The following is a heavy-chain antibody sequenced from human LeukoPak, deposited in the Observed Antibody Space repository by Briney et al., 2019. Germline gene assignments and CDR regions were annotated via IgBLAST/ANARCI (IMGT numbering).Heavy chain of an antibody. CDR1: GFTFSSYS. D-gene: IGHD1-26*01. V-gene: IGHV3-48*02. CDR2: ISSSISTI. J-gene: IGHJ4*02. CDR3: ARDQLRDSGSYYGLA. Sequence: GGSLRLSCAASGFTFSSYSMNWVRQAPGKGLEWVSYISSSISTIYYADSVKGRFTISRDNAKNSLYLQMNSLRDEDTAVYYCARDQLRDSGSYYGLAWGQGTLVTVSS.